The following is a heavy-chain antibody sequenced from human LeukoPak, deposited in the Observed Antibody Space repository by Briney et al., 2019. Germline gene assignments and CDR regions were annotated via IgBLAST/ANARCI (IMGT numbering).Heavy chain of an antibody. Sequence: GASVKVSCKASGYTFTSNYIHWVRQAPGQGLEWMGMIYPRDGSTSYAQKFQGRVTVTRNTSISTAYMELSSLRSEDTAVYYCARAAYSSSYAAGYWGQGTLVTVSS. V-gene: IGHV1-46*01. CDR3: ARAAYSSSYAAGY. CDR1: GYTFTSNY. CDR2: IYPRDGST. D-gene: IGHD6-6*01. J-gene: IGHJ4*02.